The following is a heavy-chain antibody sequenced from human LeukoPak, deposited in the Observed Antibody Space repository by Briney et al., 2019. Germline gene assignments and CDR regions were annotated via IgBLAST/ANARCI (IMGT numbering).Heavy chain of an antibody. Sequence: ESGPALVKPTQTLTLTCTFSGFSLSTSGMCVSWIRQPPGKALEWLARIDWDDDKYYSTSLKTRLTISKDTSKNQVVLTLTNMDPVDTATYYCARTGGMVRGVITFDYWGQGTLVTVSS. CDR1: GFSLSTSGMC. CDR3: ARTGGMVRGVITFDY. J-gene: IGHJ4*02. D-gene: IGHD3-10*01. CDR2: IDWDDDK. V-gene: IGHV2-70*11.